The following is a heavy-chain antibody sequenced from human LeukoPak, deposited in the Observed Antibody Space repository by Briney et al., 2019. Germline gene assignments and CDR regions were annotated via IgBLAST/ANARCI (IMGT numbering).Heavy chain of an antibody. CDR2: INPSGGST. V-gene: IGHV1-46*01. D-gene: IGHD4-17*01. Sequence: ASVKVSCKASGYTFSGYYMHWVRQAPGQGLEWMGIINPSGGSTRYAQKFQGRVTMTRDTSTSTVYMELSSLRSEDTAVYYCARNPVTTKYFDYWGQGTLVTVSS. J-gene: IGHJ4*02. CDR3: ARNPVTTKYFDY. CDR1: GYTFSGYY.